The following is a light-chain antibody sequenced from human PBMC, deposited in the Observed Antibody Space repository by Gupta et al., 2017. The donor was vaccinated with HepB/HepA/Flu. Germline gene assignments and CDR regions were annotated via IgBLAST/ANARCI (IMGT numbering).Light chain of an antibody. V-gene: IGKV2-28*01. Sequence: DIVMTQSPLSLPVTPGEPASISCRSSQSLLHSNGYNYLDWYRQKPGQAPQVLIYLGAKRASGVPERLRGSGSGTDFTLKISRGEAEDVGVYYGRQALQRPRTFGKGTKLEIK. CDR2: LGA. CDR1: QSLLHSNGYNY. J-gene: IGKJ2*01. CDR3: RQALQRPRT.